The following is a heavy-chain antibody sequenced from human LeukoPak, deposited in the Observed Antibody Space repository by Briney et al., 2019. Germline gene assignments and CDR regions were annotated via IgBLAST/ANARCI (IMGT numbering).Heavy chain of an antibody. CDR2: IRQDGSEY. J-gene: IGHJ4*02. CDR3: ARLTSYGSGSYSFEY. Sequence: PGGSLRLSCAASGFTFSNYAMSWVRQAPGKGLEWVANIRQDGSEYYYVASVKGRFTISRDNAKNSLYLQMNSLRAEDTAVYYCARLTSYGSGSYSFEYWGQGTPVTVSS. D-gene: IGHD3-10*01. V-gene: IGHV3-7*04. CDR1: GFTFSNYA.